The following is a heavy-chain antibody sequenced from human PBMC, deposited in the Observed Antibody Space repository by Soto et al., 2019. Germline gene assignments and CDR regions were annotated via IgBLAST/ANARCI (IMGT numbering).Heavy chain of an antibody. V-gene: IGHV3-74*01. CDR3: ARRHTRWYGYYY. CDR2: ISRDATTK. J-gene: IGHJ4*02. Sequence: EVQLVESGGGLVQPGGSVRLSCVASGFTFGSSWMHWVRQAPGKGLVWVSRISRDATTKNYAEYAKGRLTIARDNAENTLYLQVDSLTPEDPAVYYCARRHTRWYGYYYWCQGTLLTVSS. D-gene: IGHD6-13*01. CDR1: GFTFGSSW.